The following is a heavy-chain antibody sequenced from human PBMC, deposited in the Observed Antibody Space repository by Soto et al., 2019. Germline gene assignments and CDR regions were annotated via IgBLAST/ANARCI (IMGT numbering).Heavy chain of an antibody. CDR2: MNPNRGNT. V-gene: IGHV1-8*01. CDR1: GYTFTSYD. Sequence: QVQLVQSGAEVQKPGASVKVSCKASGYTFTSYDINWVRQSTGQGLEWMGWMNPNRGNTGSAQKFQGRVTMTRNTSIITAYMELSSLRSEDTAVYYCARTLYGDIVDYWGQGTLVTVSS. J-gene: IGHJ4*02. D-gene: IGHD4-17*01. CDR3: ARTLYGDIVDY.